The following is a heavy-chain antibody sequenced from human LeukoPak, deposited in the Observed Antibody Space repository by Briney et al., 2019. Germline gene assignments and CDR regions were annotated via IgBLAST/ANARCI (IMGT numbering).Heavy chain of an antibody. CDR2: IYNTGST. V-gene: IGHV4-59*01. Sequence: SETLSLTCTVSGXSISGYYGGWIRQSPGKGLEWIADIYNTGSTNYNPSLKSRVTMSVDTSKNQFSLKLSAVTAADTAVYHCARTLQSAYTYGHPFDYWGQGTLVTVSS. D-gene: IGHD5-18*01. J-gene: IGHJ4*02. CDR3: ARTLQSAYTYGHPFDY. CDR1: GXSISGYY.